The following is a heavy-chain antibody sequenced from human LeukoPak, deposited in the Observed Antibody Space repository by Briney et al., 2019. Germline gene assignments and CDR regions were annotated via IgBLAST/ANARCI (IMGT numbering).Heavy chain of an antibody. J-gene: IGHJ4*02. Sequence: GASVKVSCKASGYTFTGYYMHWVRQAPGQGLEWVGWINPNSGGTNYALKFQGRVTMTSDTSITTAYMELSRLRSDDTAVYYCALGSVWGGYRLDYWGQGTLVTVSS. CDR3: ALGSVWGGYRLDY. D-gene: IGHD3-16*02. V-gene: IGHV1-2*02. CDR2: INPNSGGT. CDR1: GYTFTGYY.